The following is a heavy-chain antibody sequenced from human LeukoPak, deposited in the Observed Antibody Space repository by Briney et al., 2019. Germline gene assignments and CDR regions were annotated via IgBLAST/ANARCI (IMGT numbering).Heavy chain of an antibody. CDR1: GFTFSTYW. D-gene: IGHD6-13*01. V-gene: IGHV3-7*01. Sequence: GGSLRLSCAASGFTFSTYWMSWVRQAPGKGLEWVANIKQDGSEKYYLDSVKGRFTISRDNAKNSLYLQMNSLRAEDTAVYSCTREAAAGIDYWGQGTLVTASS. J-gene: IGHJ4*02. CDR2: IKQDGSEK. CDR3: TREAAAGIDY.